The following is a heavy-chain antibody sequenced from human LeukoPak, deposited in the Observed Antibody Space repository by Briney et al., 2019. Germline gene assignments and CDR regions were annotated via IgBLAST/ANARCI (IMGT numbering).Heavy chain of an antibody. CDR3: TSGVHCSGGSCSTRYYYYYMDV. CDR2: IRSKANSYAT. Sequence: GGSLRLSCAASGFTFSGSAMHWVRQASGKGLEWVGRIRSKANSYATAYAASVKGRFTISRDDSKNTAYLQMNSLKTEDTAVYYCTSGVHCSGGSCSTRYYYYYMDVWGKGTTVTISS. CDR1: GFTFSGSA. J-gene: IGHJ6*03. V-gene: IGHV3-73*01. D-gene: IGHD2-15*01.